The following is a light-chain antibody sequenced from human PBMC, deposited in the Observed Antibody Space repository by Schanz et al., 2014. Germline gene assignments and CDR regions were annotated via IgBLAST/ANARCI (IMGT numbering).Light chain of an antibody. CDR2: DVS. J-gene: IGLJ3*02. CDR1: SSDVGTYNY. Sequence: QSALTQPASVSGSPGQSITISCTGTSSDVGTYNYVSWYQHHPGKAPKLMIYDVSDRPSGVSNRFSGSKSGNTASLTISGLQTEDEADYYCNSYAGSNNWVFGGGTKLTVL. CDR3: NSYAGSNNWV. V-gene: IGLV2-14*03.